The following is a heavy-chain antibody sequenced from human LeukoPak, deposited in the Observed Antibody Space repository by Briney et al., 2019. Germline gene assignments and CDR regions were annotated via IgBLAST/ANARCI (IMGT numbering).Heavy chain of an antibody. Sequence: GGSLRLSCAASGFTFSTYSMNWVRQAPGKGLEWVSSISSSSIYIYYADSVKGRFTISRDNAKNALYLQMNSLRAEDTAVYYCAKDLHYGSADYWGQGTLVTVSS. CDR2: ISSSSIYI. V-gene: IGHV3-21*01. J-gene: IGHJ4*02. CDR1: GFTFSTYS. D-gene: IGHD3-10*01. CDR3: AKDLHYGSADY.